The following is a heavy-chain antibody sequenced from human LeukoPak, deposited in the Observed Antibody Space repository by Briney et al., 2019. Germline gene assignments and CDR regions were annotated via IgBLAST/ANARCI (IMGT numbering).Heavy chain of an antibody. CDR2: INPNSGGT. D-gene: IGHD3-9*01. J-gene: IGHJ3*02. CDR3: ARRRVYDILTSYAFDI. Sequence: ASVKVSCKASGYTFTGYYMHWVRQAPGQGLEWMGWINPNSGGTNYAQKFRGRVTMTRDTSISTAYMELSSLTSDDTTVYYCARRRVYDILTSYAFDIWGQGTMVTVSS. CDR1: GYTFTGYY. V-gene: IGHV1-2*02.